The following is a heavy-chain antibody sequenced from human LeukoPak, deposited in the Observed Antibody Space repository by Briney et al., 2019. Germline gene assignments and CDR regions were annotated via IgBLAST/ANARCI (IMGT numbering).Heavy chain of an antibody. D-gene: IGHD2-21*02. Sequence: GGSLRLSCAASGFTFDDYGMSWVRQAPGKGLEWVSGINWNGGSTGYADSVEGRFTISRDNAKNSLYLQMNSLRAEDTALYYCARAQHIVVVTAAHYDAFDIWGQGTMVTVSS. CDR3: ARAQHIVVVTAAHYDAFDI. V-gene: IGHV3-20*04. J-gene: IGHJ3*02. CDR1: GFTFDDYG. CDR2: INWNGGST.